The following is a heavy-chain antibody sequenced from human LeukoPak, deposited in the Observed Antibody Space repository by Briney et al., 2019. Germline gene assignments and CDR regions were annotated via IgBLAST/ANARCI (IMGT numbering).Heavy chain of an antibody. V-gene: IGHV3-66*01. J-gene: IGHJ5*01. CDR3: ARANHSDYGGGFDC. CDR1: GVTVDGNY. D-gene: IGHD4-17*01. CDR2: ISRSDIL. Sequence: GGSLRLSCAASGVTVDGNYMNWVRQAPGKGLEWVSRISRSDILYYADSVKGRFTISRDNSRGTLYLQMNSLRAEDTATYYCARANHSDYGGGFDCWGRGTLVTVSS.